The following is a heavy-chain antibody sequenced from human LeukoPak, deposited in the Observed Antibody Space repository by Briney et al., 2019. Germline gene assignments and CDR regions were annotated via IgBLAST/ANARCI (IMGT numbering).Heavy chain of an antibody. J-gene: IGHJ4*02. CDR1: DGALPGYY. D-gene: IGHD6-13*01. V-gene: IGHV4-59*01. CDR3: ARGYSTSWTYYFDY. CDR2: LHFGGST. Sequence: SETLSLTCTVSDGALPGYYWGWIRQPPGKGLDGIGHLHFGGSTNYNPSLTSRVTISVDTSKNHFSLKLSSVTAADTAVYYCARGYSTSWTYYFDYWGQGALVTVSS.